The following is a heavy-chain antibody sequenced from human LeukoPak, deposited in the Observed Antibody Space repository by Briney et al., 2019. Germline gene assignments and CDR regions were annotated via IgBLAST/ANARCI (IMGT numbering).Heavy chain of an antibody. D-gene: IGHD6-6*01. V-gene: IGHV3-23*01. CDR3: AKDPSIAGTAEYFDY. J-gene: IGHJ4*02. Sequence: GGSLRLSCAASGFTFSSYAMSWVRQAPGKGLDWVSTISGSGSNTYYADSVEGRFAISRDNSKNTLYLQMNNLRAEDMAVYYCAKDPSIAGTAEYFDYWGQGTLVTVSS. CDR2: ISGSGSNT. CDR1: GFTFSSYA.